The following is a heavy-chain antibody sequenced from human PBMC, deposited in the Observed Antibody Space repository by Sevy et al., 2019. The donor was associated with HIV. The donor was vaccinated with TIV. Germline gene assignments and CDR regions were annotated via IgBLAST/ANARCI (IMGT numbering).Heavy chain of an antibody. CDR1: GFSFHEYA. D-gene: IGHD2-21*02. Sequence: GGSLRLSCAASGFSFHEYAMHWVRQAPGKGLEWVAGISWNSGSIGYADSVKARFTISRDNARQSIQLQINSLRADDTALVYGAKYLNRGCDSVNCYSYYFYYYGLDDWGQGTTVTGSS. V-gene: IGHV3-9*01. CDR3: AKYLNRGCDSVNCYSYYFYYYGLDD. CDR2: ISWNSGSI. J-gene: IGHJ6*02.